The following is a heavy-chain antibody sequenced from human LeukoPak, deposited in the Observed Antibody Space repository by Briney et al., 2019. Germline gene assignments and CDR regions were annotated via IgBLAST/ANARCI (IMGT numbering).Heavy chain of an antibody. J-gene: IGHJ6*02. V-gene: IGHV4-4*07. CDR3: ASDSSSLDYYGMDV. CDR2: IYTSGST. D-gene: IGHD6-13*01. CDR1: GGSISSNY. Sequence: PSETLSLTCSVSGGSISSNYWTWIRQPAGKGLEWIGRIYTSGSTNYNPSLKSRVTMSVDTSKNRFSLKLSSVTAADTAVYYCASDSSSLDYYGMDVWGQGTTVAVSS.